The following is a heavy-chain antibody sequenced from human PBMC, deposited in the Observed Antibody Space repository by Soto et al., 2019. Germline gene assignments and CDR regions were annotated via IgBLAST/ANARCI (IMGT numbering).Heavy chain of an antibody. J-gene: IGHJ4*02. CDR3: ARSNCSSTSCPIDY. CDR1: GGSVSSGSYY. Sequence: SETLSLTCTVSGGSVSSGSYYWSWIRQPPGKGLEWIGYIYYSGSTNYNPSLKSRVTISVDTSKNQFSLKLSSVTAADTAVYYCARSNCSSTSCPIDYWGQGTLVTVSS. D-gene: IGHD2-2*01. CDR2: IYYSGST. V-gene: IGHV4-61*01.